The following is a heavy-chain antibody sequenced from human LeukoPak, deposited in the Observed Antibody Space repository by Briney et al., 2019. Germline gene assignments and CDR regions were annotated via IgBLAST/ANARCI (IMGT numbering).Heavy chain of an antibody. V-gene: IGHV3-7*01. J-gene: IGHJ4*02. CDR1: GFTFSNYW. CDR3: ASVACSSASCYFDY. CDR2: IKQDGSDK. D-gene: IGHD2-2*01. Sequence: GGSLRLSCAASGFTFSNYWMSWVRQAPGKGLEWVAIIKQDGSDKYYVDSVKGRFTISRDNAKNSLYLQMNSLRAEDTAVYYCASVACSSASCYFDYWGQGTLVTVSS.